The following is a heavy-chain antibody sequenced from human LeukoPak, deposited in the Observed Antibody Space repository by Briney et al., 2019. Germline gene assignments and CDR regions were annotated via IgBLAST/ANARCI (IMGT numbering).Heavy chain of an antibody. D-gene: IGHD3-10*01. J-gene: IGHJ4*02. V-gene: IGHV3-23*01. CDR2: ITATSSST. Sequence: GGSLRLSCAASGFTFSSYGMSWVRQAPGTGLEWVSAITATSSSTHDADSVQGRFTISRDNSKNTLYLQMNSLRAEDTAVYHCVRQYYYGSGSYLWAPDYWGQGTLVTVSS. CDR1: GFTFSSYG. CDR3: VRQYYYGSGSYLWAPDY.